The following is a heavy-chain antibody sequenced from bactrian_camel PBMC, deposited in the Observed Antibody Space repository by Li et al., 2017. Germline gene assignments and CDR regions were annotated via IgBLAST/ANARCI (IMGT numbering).Heavy chain of an antibody. CDR2: IDSEDIT. CDR1: GYTYNRNC. V-gene: IGHV3S24*01. D-gene: IGHD6*01. Sequence: QLVESGGGSVQAGGSLRLSCAASGYTYNRNCMGWFRQAPGKEREGVATIDSEDITSYSDSVKGRFTISRDNAKNTLYLQMNALSPEGTAMYHCAAPTSPDSPCTVAATSNFDNWARGPRSPSP. J-gene: IGHJ4*01.